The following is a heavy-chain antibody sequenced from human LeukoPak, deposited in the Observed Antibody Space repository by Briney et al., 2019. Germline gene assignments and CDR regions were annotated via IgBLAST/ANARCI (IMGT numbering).Heavy chain of an antibody. CDR1: GFTFNNYA. V-gene: IGHV3-74*01. Sequence: GGSLRLSCAASGFTFNNYAMDWVRQAPGKGLEWVSSISGDGSTTTYADSVEGRFTISRDNAKNTLYLQMNSLRAEDTAVYYCAKGGVATSSRLGFDHWGQGTLVTVSS. CDR2: ISGDGSTT. J-gene: IGHJ4*02. CDR3: AKGGVATSSRLGFDH. D-gene: IGHD5-12*01.